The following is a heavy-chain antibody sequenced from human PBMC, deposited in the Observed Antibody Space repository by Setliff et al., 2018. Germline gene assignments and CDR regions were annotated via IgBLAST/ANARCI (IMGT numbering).Heavy chain of an antibody. CDR3: ARRRLYSSSWFEGAFDI. J-gene: IGHJ3*02. D-gene: IGHD6-13*01. Sequence: SETLSLTCDIKGGAVSGFYWSWIRQTPGKDLEWIGEISHNGRVSSSPSLKSRVTISVDRAKNHFSLKLTSVTAADTAMYYCARRRLYSSSWFEGAFDIWGQGTMVTVSS. CDR2: ISHNGRV. V-gene: IGHV4-34*01. CDR1: GGAVSGFY.